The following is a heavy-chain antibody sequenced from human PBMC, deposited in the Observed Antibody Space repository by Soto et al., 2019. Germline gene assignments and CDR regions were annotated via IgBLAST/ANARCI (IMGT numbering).Heavy chain of an antibody. D-gene: IGHD5-18*01. Sequence: PSETLSLTCAVYGGSFSGYYWSWIRQPPGKGLEWIGEINHSGSTNYNPSLKSRVTISVDTSKNQFSLKLSSVTAADTAVYYCAGKDTATRAFDIWGQGTMVTVSS. CDR3: AGKDTATRAFDI. V-gene: IGHV4-34*01. CDR1: GGSFSGYY. CDR2: INHSGST. J-gene: IGHJ3*02.